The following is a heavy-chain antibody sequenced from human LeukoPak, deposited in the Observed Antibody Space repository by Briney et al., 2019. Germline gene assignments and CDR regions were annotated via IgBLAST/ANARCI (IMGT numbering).Heavy chain of an antibody. J-gene: IGHJ6*02. CDR1: GFTFSSYG. D-gene: IGHD5-12*01. V-gene: IGHV3-30*02. Sequence: GGSLRLSCAASGFTFSSYGMHWVRQAPGKGLEWVAFIRYDGSNKYYADSVKGRFTISRDNSKNTLYLQMNSLRAEDTAVYYCAPGYSAYDYFGMDVWGQGTTVTVSS. CDR2: IRYDGSNK. CDR3: APGYSAYDYFGMDV.